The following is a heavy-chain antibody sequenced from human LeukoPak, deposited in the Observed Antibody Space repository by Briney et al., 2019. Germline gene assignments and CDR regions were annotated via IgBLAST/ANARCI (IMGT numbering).Heavy chain of an antibody. CDR2: IPHSGST. CDR3: ARDGDYGGNSNWFDP. D-gene: IGHD4-23*01. V-gene: IGHV4-59*12. Sequence: SETLSLTCTVSGGSISSYYYSWIRQPPGKGLEWIGYIPHSGSTNYNPSLKSRVSISLDTSKNQFSLKLSSVTAADTAVYYCARDGDYGGNSNWFDPWGQGALITVSS. CDR1: GGSISSYY. J-gene: IGHJ5*02.